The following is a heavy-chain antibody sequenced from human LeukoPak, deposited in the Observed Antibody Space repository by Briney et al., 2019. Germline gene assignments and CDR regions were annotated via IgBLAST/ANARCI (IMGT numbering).Heavy chain of an antibody. CDR3: ARAGTAMVSGMDV. CDR2: ISSSSSYI. Sequence: GGSLRLSCAASGFTLSSYGRNWVGQAQGGGLGGVSSISSSSSYIYYADSVKGRFTISRDNAKNSLYLQMNSLRAEDTAVYYCARAGTAMVSGMDVWGQGTTVTVSS. CDR1: GFTLSSYG. D-gene: IGHD5-18*01. V-gene: IGHV3-21*01. J-gene: IGHJ6*02.